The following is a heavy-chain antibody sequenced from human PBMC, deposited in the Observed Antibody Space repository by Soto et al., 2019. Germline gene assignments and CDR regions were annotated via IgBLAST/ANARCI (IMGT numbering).Heavy chain of an antibody. CDR2: MYNTRRT. J-gene: IGHJ6*02. CDR3: ARDLWGYCGADCYPLDV. Sequence: SDTLSLTCTVSGGSISSYYWSWIRQPPGKGLEWIGYMYNTRRTIYNPSNKSRVNISVDTSKNQFSLKMNSVTSADTAVYYCARDLWGYCGADCYPLDVWGQGTTVT. D-gene: IGHD2-21*02. V-gene: IGHV4-59*01. CDR1: GGSISSYY.